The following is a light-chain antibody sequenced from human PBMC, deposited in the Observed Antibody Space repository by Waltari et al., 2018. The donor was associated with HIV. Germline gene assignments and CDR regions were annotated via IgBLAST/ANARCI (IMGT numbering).Light chain of an antibody. Sequence: QSALTQPPSASGSLGQSVTISCSGTRDDIGGYNYVFWYQQYPAKAPNLLFYEVKKRPSGVPDRFSGSKSLNTASLTVSGLQAEDEAHYFCSSFAGSNTVVFGGGTKLTVL. J-gene: IGLJ2*01. CDR1: RDDIGGYNY. CDR2: EVK. V-gene: IGLV2-8*01. CDR3: SSFAGSNTVV.